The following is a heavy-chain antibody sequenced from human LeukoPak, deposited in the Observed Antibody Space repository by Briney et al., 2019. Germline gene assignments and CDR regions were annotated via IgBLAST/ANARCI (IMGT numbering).Heavy chain of an antibody. CDR1: GGTFSSYA. CDR2: IIPIFGIA. V-gene: IGHV1-69*04. J-gene: IGHJ4*02. Sequence: SVKVSCKASGGTFSSYAISWVRQAPRQGLEWMGRIIPIFGIANYAQKFQGRVTITADKSTSTAYMELSSLRSEDTAVYYCARAAQQLVHIFDYWGQGTLVTVSS. CDR3: ARAAQQLVHIFDY. D-gene: IGHD6-13*01.